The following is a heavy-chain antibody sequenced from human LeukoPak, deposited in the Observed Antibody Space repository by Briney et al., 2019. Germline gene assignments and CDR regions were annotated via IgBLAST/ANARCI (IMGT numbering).Heavy chain of an antibody. CDR3: ARDSVRGVGDY. D-gene: IGHD1-26*01. Sequence: SETLSLTCNVSGSSITAFYWSWIRQSPGKGLEWIGSFQYGGNSKYNPSLKSRVAMSVDTSKNQFSLKLSSVTAADTAVYFCARDSVRGVGDYWGQGTLVTVSS. CDR1: GSSITAFY. J-gene: IGHJ4*02. CDR2: FQYGGNS. V-gene: IGHV4-59*12.